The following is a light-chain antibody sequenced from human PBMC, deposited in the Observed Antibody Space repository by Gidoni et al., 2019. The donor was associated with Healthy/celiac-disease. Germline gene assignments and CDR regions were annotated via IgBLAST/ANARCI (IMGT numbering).Light chain of an antibody. CDR1: QGISNS. CDR3: QQYYSTPPWT. V-gene: IGKV1-NL1*01. Sequence: DIQMTKSPSSLSASVGDRVTITCRARQGISNSLAWYQQKPGKAPKLLLYAASRLESGVPSRFSGSGSGTDYTLTISSLQPEDFATYYCQQYYSTPPWTFGQGTKVEIK. CDR2: AAS. J-gene: IGKJ1*01.